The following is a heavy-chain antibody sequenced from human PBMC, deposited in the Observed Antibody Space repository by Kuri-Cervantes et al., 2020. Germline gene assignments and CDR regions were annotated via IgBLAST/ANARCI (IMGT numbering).Heavy chain of an antibody. CDR2: ISYDGSNK. V-gene: IGHV3-30*18. Sequence: GGCMRPSCAASGLTVSSYGMHWVRQAPGKGLEWVAVISYDGSNKYYADSVKGRFTISRDNSKNTLYLQMNSLRAEDTAVYYCAKDPYSSVWYYFDYWGQGTLVTVSS. CDR1: GLTVSSYG. J-gene: IGHJ4*02. CDR3: AKDPYSSVWYYFDY. D-gene: IGHD6-19*01.